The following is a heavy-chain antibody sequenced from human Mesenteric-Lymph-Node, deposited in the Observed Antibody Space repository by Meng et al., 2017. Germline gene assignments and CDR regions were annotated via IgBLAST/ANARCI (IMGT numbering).Heavy chain of an antibody. J-gene: IGHJ4*02. D-gene: IGHD5-24*01. Sequence: GESLKISCAASGFTFSNYWMTWVRQAPGKGLEWVANIKHDGDEKYYVDSVKGRFTISGDNAKNSLYLQMNSLRDEDTAVYYCARTFKQFGDGYTDNYFDYWGQGALVTVSS. V-gene: IGHV3-7*01. CDR2: IKHDGDEK. CDR1: GFTFSNYW. CDR3: ARTFKQFGDGYTDNYFDY.